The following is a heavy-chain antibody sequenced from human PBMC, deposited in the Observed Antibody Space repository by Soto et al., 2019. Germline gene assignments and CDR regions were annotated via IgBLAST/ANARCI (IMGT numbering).Heavy chain of an antibody. CDR1: GDSISSYY. CDR2: IYYSGST. D-gene: IGHD3-3*01. Sequence: PSGTLSLTYTVAGDSISSYYWSWIRQPPGKGLEWIGYIYYSGSTNYNPSLKSRVTISVDTSKNQFSLKLSSVTAADTAVYYCARNDFWSGYYNPYYYYGMDVWGQGTTVTVSS. J-gene: IGHJ6*02. V-gene: IGHV4-59*01. CDR3: ARNDFWSGYYNPYYYYGMDV.